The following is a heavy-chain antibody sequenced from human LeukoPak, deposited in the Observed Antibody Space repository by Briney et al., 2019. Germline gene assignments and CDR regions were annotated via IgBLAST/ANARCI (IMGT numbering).Heavy chain of an antibody. Sequence: ASVKVSCKACGYAFTSYGISWVRQAPGQGLEWMGWISAYNGNTNYAQKLQGRVAMTTDTSTSTTYMELKSLRSDDTAVYYCARGGYSGYDYFDYWGQGTLVTVSS. CDR3: ARGGYSGYDYFDY. V-gene: IGHV1-18*04. J-gene: IGHJ4*02. CDR2: ISAYNGNT. CDR1: GYAFTSYG. D-gene: IGHD5-12*01.